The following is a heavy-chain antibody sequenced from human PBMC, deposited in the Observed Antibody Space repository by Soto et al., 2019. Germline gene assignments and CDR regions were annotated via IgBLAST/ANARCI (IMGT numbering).Heavy chain of an antibody. V-gene: IGHV4-59*01. D-gene: IGHD3-22*01. J-gene: IGHJ4*02. CDR1: GGSISSYY. CDR3: ARSTYDSSGYYHDY. CDR2: IYYSGST. Sequence: SETLSLTCTVSGGSISSYYWSWIRQPPGKGLEWIGYIYYSGSTNYNPSLKSRVTISVDTSKNQFSLKLSSVTAADTAVYYCARSTYDSSGYYHDYWGKGTLVTVSS.